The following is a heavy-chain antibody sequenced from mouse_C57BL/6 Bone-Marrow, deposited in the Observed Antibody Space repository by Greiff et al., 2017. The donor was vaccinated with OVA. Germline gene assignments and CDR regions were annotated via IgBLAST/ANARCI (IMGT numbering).Heavy chain of an antibody. V-gene: IGHV1-50*01. J-gene: IGHJ2*01. CDR2: IDPSDSYT. CDR1: GYTFTSYW. CDR3: ATPFLYYFDY. Sequence: QVQLQQSGAELVKPGASVKLSCKASGYTFTSYWMQWVKQRPGQGLEWIGEIDPSDSYTNYNQKFKGKATLTVDTSSSTAYMQLSSLTSEDSAVYYCATPFLYYFDYWGQGTTLTVSS.